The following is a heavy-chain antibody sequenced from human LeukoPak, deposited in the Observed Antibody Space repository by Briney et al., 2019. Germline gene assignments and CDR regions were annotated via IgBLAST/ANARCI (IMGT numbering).Heavy chain of an antibody. CDR2: IYYSGST. CDR1: GGSISSYY. J-gene: IGHJ6*03. Sequence: SETLSLICTVSGGSISSYYWSWIRQPPGKGLEWIGYIYYSGSTNYNPSLKSRVTISVDTSKNQFSLKLSSVTAADTAVYYCARDRGDDFWSGYYYYMDVWGKGTTVTVSS. V-gene: IGHV4-59*01. CDR3: ARDRGDDFWSGYYYYMDV. D-gene: IGHD3-3*01.